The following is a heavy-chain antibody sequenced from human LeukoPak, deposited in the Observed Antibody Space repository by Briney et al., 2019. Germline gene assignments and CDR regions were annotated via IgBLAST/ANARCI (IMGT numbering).Heavy chain of an antibody. J-gene: IGHJ5*02. CDR1: GGSISSYY. D-gene: IGHD6-19*01. Sequence: SETLSLTCTVSGGSISSYYWSWIRQPPGKGLEWIGYIYYSGSTNYNPSLKSRVTISVDTSKNQFSLKLSSVTAADTAVYYCASWGGRKGPRYSSGWHNWFDPWGQGTLVTVSS. CDR2: IYYSGST. V-gene: IGHV4-59*01. CDR3: ASWGGRKGPRYSSGWHNWFDP.